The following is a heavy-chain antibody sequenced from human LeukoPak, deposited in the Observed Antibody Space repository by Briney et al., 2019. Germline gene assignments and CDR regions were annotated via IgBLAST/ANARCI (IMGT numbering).Heavy chain of an antibody. J-gene: IGHJ6*03. CDR2: IYHSGST. D-gene: IGHD3-3*01. CDR1: GYSISSGYY. CDR3: ARSYDDFWSGYLYHYYYYIDV. Sequence: PSETLSPTCAVSGYSISSGYYWGWIRPPPGKGLEWIGSIYHSGSTYYHPSLKSRVTLSLDTSKNQFSLKLSSVPAADTAVYYCARSYDDFWSGYLYHYYYYIDVWGKGTTVTVSS. V-gene: IGHV4-38-2*01.